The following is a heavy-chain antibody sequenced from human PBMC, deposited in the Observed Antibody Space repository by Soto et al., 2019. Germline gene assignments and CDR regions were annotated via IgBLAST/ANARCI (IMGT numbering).Heavy chain of an antibody. D-gene: IGHD3-22*01. CDR3: ARDLGYYDSSGYFDY. CDR2: ISSSDSI. V-gene: IGHV3-11*01. Sequence: GGSLRLSCAASGFTFSDYYMSWIRQAPGKGLEWVSYISSSDSIYYADSVKGRFTISRDNAKNSVYLQMNSLRAEDTAVYYCARDLGYYDSSGYFDYWGQGTLVTVSS. CDR1: GFTFSDYY. J-gene: IGHJ4*02.